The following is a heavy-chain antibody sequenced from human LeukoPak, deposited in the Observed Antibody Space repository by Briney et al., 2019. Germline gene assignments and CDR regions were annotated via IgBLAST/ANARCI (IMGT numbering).Heavy chain of an antibody. CDR2: IYYTGST. CDR3: ARFIGCGGDCYRLNY. CDR1: GGSISIYY. V-gene: IGHV4-59*08. Sequence: SETLSLTCSVSGGSISIYYWSWIRQPPGKELEWIGNIYYTGSTYYNPSLESRVTISVDTSKNQFSLKLSSVTAADTAVYYCARFIGCGGDCYRLNYWGQGTLVTVSS. J-gene: IGHJ4*02. D-gene: IGHD2-21*02.